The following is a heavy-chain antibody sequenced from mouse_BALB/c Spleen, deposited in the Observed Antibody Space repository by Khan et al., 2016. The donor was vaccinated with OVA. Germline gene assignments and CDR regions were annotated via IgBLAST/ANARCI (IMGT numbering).Heavy chain of an antibody. V-gene: IGHV3-2*02. D-gene: IGHD2-3*01. CDR1: GYSITSDYA. CDR2: ISYSGST. CDR3: ARDGSRYNYAMDY. J-gene: IGHJ4*01. Sequence: EVQLVESGPGLVKPSQSLSLTCTVTGYSITSDYAWNWIRQFPGNKMEWMGYISYSGSTSYNPSLKSRISITRDTSTTPFFLQLNSVTTEDTATYYCARDGSRYNYAMDYWGQGTAVTVSS.